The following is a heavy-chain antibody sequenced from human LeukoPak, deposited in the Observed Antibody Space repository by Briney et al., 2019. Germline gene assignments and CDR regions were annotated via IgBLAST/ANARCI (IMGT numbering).Heavy chain of an antibody. CDR2: IRYDGSNK. V-gene: IGHV3-30*02. CDR3: ANGEYCSSTSCHGSDY. D-gene: IGHD2-2*01. CDR1: GFTFSSYG. Sequence: GGSLRLSCAASGFTFSSYGMHWVRQAPGKGLEWVACIRYDGSNKYYADSVKGRFTISRDNSKNTLYLQMNSLSAEDTAVYYCANGEYCSSTSCHGSDYWGQGTLVTVSS. J-gene: IGHJ4*02.